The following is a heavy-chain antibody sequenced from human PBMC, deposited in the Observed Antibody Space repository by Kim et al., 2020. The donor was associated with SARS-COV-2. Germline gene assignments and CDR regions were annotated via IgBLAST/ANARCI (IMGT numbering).Heavy chain of an antibody. V-gene: IGHV4-34*01. CDR2: INHSGST. CDR1: GGSFSGYY. CDR3: ARGIVVVPAAHFDY. Sequence: SETLSLTCAVYGGSFSGYYWSWIRQPPGKGLEWIGEINHSGSTNYNPSLKSRVTISVDTSKNQFSLKLSSVTAADTAVYYCARGIVVVPAAHFDYWGQGT. J-gene: IGHJ4*02. D-gene: IGHD2-2*01.